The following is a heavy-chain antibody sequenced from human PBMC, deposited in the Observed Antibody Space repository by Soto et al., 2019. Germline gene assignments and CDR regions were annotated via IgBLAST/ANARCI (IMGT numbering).Heavy chain of an antibody. Sequence: ASVKVSCKASGYTFTSYGISLVRQAPGQGLEWMGWISAYNGNTNYAQKLQGRVTMTTDTSTSTAYMELRSLRSDDTAVYYCARGTSIAVAGTWADWGQGTLVTVSS. CDR2: ISAYNGNT. J-gene: IGHJ4*02. CDR1: GYTFTSYG. D-gene: IGHD6-19*01. CDR3: ARGTSIAVAGTWAD. V-gene: IGHV1-18*01.